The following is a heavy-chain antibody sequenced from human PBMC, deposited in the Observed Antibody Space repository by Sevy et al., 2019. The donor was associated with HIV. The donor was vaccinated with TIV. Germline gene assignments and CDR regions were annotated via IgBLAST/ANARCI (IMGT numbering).Heavy chain of an antibody. CDR1: GFTFSSYS. CDR3: ARAGVGRIAVAVPDY. V-gene: IGHV3-21*01. D-gene: IGHD6-19*01. J-gene: IGHJ4*02. CDR2: ISSSSSYI. Sequence: GGSLRLSCAASGFTFSSYSMNWVRQAPGKGLEWVSSISSSSSYIYYADSVKGRFTISREKTKNSLYLQMNSLRAEDTAVYYCARAGVGRIAVAVPDYWGQGTLVTVSS.